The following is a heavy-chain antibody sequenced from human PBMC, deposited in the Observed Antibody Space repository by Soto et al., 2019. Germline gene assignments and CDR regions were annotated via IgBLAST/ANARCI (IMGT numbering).Heavy chain of an antibody. CDR2: IEYRSIAM. Sequence: EMQLVESGGGLVQPGGSLRLSCEASGFDFTTYSMDWVRQAPGKGLEWVAYIEYRSIAMYYADSVKGRFSISRDNARNSVYLQMNSLRIEDTAVYYCARHTELPWEGVYYYYYMDVWGKGVPVTVSS. D-gene: IGHD1-26*01. V-gene: IGHV3-48*01. J-gene: IGHJ6*03. CDR3: ARHTELPWEGVYYYYYMDV. CDR1: GFDFTTYS.